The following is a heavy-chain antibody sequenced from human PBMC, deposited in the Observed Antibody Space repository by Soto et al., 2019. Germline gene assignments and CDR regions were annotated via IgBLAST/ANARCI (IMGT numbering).Heavy chain of an antibody. J-gene: IGHJ4*02. Sequence: PGCSRRICCQVSVYGFTGYWFTWVRRMPGKGLEWMGRNDPSDSDTPYNPPFQRNDTISVDKSISPAYLQWSTLKASVTVIFYCAQHKTPRDGYNYQLFGYWGPGSLGTVSS. V-gene: IGHV5-10-1*01. CDR2: NDPSDSDT. D-gene: IGHD5-12*01. CDR1: VYGFTGYW. CDR3: AQHKTPRDGYNYQLFGY.